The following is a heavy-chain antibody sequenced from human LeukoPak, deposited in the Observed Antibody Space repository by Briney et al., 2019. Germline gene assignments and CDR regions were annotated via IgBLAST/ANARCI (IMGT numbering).Heavy chain of an antibody. J-gene: IGHJ6*03. Sequence: GGSLRLSCVASGFTFRTYAMSWVRQTPWMGLEWVSAISGSDPGTYHADSVKGRFTISRDNSKNTLYLQMNNLRAEDTAIYFCAKAPLGSCTGARCYSLDACGKGTTVSVSS. CDR1: GFTFRTYA. CDR3: AKAPLGSCTGARCYSLDA. D-gene: IGHD2-8*02. V-gene: IGHV3-23*01. CDR2: ISGSDPGT.